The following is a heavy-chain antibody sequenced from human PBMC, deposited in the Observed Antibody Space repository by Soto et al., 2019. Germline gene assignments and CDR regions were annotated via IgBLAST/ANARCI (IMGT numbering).Heavy chain of an antibody. V-gene: IGHV3-23*01. Sequence: EVQLLESGGGLVQPGGSLRLSCAASGFTFSSYAMSWFRQAPGKGLEWGSAISGSGGSTYYADSVKGRFTISSDNSKNTLYMQINSLRAEDTGVYYCAKEGGYCSSTSCYGRVYYWGQGALVTVYS. CDR1: GFTFSSYA. J-gene: IGHJ4*02. CDR3: AKEGGYCSSTSCYGRVYY. D-gene: IGHD2-2*03. CDR2: ISGSGGST.